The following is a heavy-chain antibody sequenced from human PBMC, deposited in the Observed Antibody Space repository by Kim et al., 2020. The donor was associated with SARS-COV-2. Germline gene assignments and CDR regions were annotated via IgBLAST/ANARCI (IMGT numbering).Heavy chain of an antibody. V-gene: IGHV1-3*01. Sequence: ASVKVSCKASGYTFTSYAMHWVRQAPGQRLEWMGWINAGNGNTKYSQKFQGRVTITRDTSASTAYMELSSLRSEDTAVYYCARVRRYFDWSSYFDYWGQGTMVTVSS. J-gene: IGHJ4*02. CDR1: GYTFTSYA. CDR3: ARVRRYFDWSSYFDY. CDR2: INAGNGNT. D-gene: IGHD3-9*01.